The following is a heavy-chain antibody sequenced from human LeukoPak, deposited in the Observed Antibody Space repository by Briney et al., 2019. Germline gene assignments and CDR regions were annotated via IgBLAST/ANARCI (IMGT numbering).Heavy chain of an antibody. CDR3: ARYYCSSTTCYYFDY. J-gene: IGHJ4*02. V-gene: IGHV4-4*07. CDR1: GGSISSYY. Sequence: SETLSLTCTVSGGSISSYYWSWIRQPAGKGLEWIGRIYTSGSTNYNPSLKSRVTMSVDTSKNRFSLKLSSVTAADTAVYYCARYYCSSTTCYYFDYWGQGTLVTVSS. CDR2: IYTSGST. D-gene: IGHD2-2*01.